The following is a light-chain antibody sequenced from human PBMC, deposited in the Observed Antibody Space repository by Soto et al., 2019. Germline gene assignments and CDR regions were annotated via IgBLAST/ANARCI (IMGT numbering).Light chain of an antibody. CDR1: SSDVGAYNY. CDR3: CSYTSTFSV. CDR2: EVT. Sequence: QSALTQPASVSGSPGQSITISCTGTSSDVGAYNYVSWYQHHPGKVPKLLIYEVTNRPSGVSDRFSGSKSGNTASLTISGLQAEDEADYFCCSYTSTFSVFGGGTKLTVL. J-gene: IGLJ3*02. V-gene: IGLV2-14*01.